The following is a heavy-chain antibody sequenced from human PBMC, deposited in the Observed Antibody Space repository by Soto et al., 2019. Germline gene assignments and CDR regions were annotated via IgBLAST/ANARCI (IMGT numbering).Heavy chain of an antibody. CDR2: IYYSGST. CDR3: ARDRGDYGMGV. V-gene: IGHV4-30-4*01. J-gene: IGHJ6*02. Sequence: SETLSLTCTVSGGSISSGDYYWSWIRQPPGKGLEWIGYIYYSGSTYYNPSLKSRVTISVDTSKNQFSLKLSSVTAADTAVYYCARDRGDYGMGVWGQGTAVTVSS. D-gene: IGHD3-10*01. CDR1: GGSISSGDYY.